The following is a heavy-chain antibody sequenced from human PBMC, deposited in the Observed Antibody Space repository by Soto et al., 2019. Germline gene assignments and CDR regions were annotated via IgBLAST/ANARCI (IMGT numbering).Heavy chain of an antibody. CDR1: GGSISSGGYY. CDR2: IYYSGST. Sequence: QVQLQESGPGLVKPSQTLSLTCTVSGGSISSGGYYWSWIRQHPGKGLEWIGYIYYSGSTYYNPSLKSRVPRSVDASKNQFSLKLSSVTAADTAVYYCARVRYCSGGSCYPRFDPWGQGTLVTVSS. V-gene: IGHV4-31*03. J-gene: IGHJ5*02. CDR3: ARVRYCSGGSCYPRFDP. D-gene: IGHD2-15*01.